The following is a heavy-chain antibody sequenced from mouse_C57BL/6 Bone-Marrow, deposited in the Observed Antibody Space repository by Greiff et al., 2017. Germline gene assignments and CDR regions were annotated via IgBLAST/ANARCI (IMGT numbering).Heavy chain of an antibody. CDR3: ARQTAQATLLMDY. CDR2: INPSNGGT. J-gene: IGHJ4*01. V-gene: IGHV1-53*01. CDR1: GYTFTSYW. Sequence: VQLQQPGTELVKPGASVKLSCKASGYTFTSYWMHWVKQRPGQGLEWIGNINPSNGGTNYNEKFKSKATLTVDKSSSTAYMQLSSLTSEDSAVYYCARQTAQATLLMDYWGQGTSVTGSS. D-gene: IGHD3-2*02.